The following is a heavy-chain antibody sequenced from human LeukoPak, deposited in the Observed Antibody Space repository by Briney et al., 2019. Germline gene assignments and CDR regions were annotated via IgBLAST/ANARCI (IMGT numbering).Heavy chain of an antibody. CDR1: GGSISSGDYS. Sequence: SQTLSLTCAVSGGSISSGDYSWSWIRQPPGKGLEWIGYIYRSGSTYYTRSLKSRVTISVDRSKKQFSLKLSSVTAADTAVYFCARHHHDSSGFSFDYWGQGTQVTVSS. CDR2: IYRSGST. CDR3: ARHHHDSSGFSFDY. V-gene: IGHV4-30-2*01. D-gene: IGHD3-22*01. J-gene: IGHJ4*02.